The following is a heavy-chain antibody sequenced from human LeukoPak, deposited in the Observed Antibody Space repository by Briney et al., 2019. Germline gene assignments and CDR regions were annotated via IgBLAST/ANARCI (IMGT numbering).Heavy chain of an antibody. Sequence: PSQTLSLTCTVSGGSISSGDYYWSWIRQPPGKGLEWIGYIYYSGSTYYNPSLKSRVTISVDTSKNQFSLKLSSVTTADMSTYYCARNFGEGFDVWGQGTMVTVSS. CDR3: ARNFGEGFDV. CDR1: GGSISSGDYY. D-gene: IGHD3-16*01. V-gene: IGHV4-30-4*08. J-gene: IGHJ3*01. CDR2: IYYSGST.